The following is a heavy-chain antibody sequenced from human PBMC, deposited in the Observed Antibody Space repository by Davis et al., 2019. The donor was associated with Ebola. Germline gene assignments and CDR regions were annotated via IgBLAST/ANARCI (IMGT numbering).Heavy chain of an antibody. CDR1: GFTFTSYA. V-gene: IGHV3-30*04. D-gene: IGHD1-26*01. J-gene: IGHJ6*02. CDR3: ARRATLSYYGLDV. Sequence: GESLKISCAASGFTFTSYAIHWVRQAPGKGLEWVVIISYDGSNKIYADSVKGRFTISRDNSKNTLYLQMSSLRAEDTAVYYCARRATLSYYGLDVWGQGATVTVSS. CDR2: ISYDGSNK.